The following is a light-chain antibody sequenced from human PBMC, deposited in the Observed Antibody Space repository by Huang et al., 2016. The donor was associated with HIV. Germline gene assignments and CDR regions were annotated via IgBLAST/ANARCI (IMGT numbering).Light chain of an antibody. CDR3: QQYDDVPIS. J-gene: IGKJ4*01. CDR1: QDINNF. Sequence: DIQMTQSPSSLSASVGDRVTITCQASQDINNFLNWYQQKPGKAPKLLILDASNLQTGVPSRFSGSGSGTHFTFTITSLQRDDIVTYYCQQYDDVPISFGGGTKV. V-gene: IGKV1-33*01. CDR2: DAS.